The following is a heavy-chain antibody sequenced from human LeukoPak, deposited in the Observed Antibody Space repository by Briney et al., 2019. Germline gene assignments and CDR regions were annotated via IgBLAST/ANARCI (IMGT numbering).Heavy chain of an antibody. CDR3: ARGHPYDARRDYYMDV. J-gene: IGHJ6*03. V-gene: IGHV1-8*01. D-gene: IGHD4/OR15-4a*01. CDR1: GYTFTSYD. Sequence: EASVKVSCKASGYTFTSYDINWVRQATGQGLEWMGWVNPNSGNTGYAQKFQGRVTMTRNTSISTAYMELSSLRSEDTAVYYCARGHPYDARRDYYMDVWGKGTTVTVSS. CDR2: VNPNSGNT.